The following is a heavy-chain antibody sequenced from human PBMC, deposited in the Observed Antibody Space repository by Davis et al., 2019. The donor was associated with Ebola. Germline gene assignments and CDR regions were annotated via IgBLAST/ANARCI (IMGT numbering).Heavy chain of an antibody. CDR2: ISAYNGNT. V-gene: IGHV1-18*01. CDR3: ARGGPNWNYYYYYGMDV. CDR1: GGTFSSYA. J-gene: IGHJ6*02. D-gene: IGHD1-1*01. Sequence: AASVQVSCKASGGTFSSYAISWLRQAPGQGLEWMGWISAYNGNTNYAQKLQGRVTMTTDTSTSTAYMELRSLRSDDTAVYYCARGGPNWNYYYYYGMDVWGQGTTVTVSS.